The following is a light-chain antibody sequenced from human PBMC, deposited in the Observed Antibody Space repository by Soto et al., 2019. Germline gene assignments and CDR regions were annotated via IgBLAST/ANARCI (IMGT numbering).Light chain of an antibody. CDR3: QQYGNLPRT. Sequence: EIVLTQSPGTLSLSPGDRATLSCRASQSVNRNFVAWYQQRPGQAPRLLIYGASSRASGVPDQFSGSGSGTDFTLTISRLEPEDFALYYCQQYGNLPRTFGQGTKVEIK. J-gene: IGKJ1*01. V-gene: IGKV3-20*01. CDR2: GAS. CDR1: QSVNRNF.